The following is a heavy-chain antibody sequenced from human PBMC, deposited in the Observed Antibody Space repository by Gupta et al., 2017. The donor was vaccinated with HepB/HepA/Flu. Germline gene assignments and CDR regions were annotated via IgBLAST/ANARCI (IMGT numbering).Heavy chain of an antibody. V-gene: IGHV1-69*04. J-gene: IGHJ6*02. CDR3: ARMPPSNQPYYYYYGMDV. CDR1: GGTFSSYA. CDR2: IIPILGIA. D-gene: IGHD4-11*01. Sequence: QVQLVQSGAEVKKPGSSVKVSCKASGGTFSSYAISWVRQAPGQGLEWMGRIIPILGIANYAQKFQGRVTITADKSTSTAYMELSSLRSEDTAVYYCARMPPSNQPYYYYYGMDVWGQGTTVTVSS.